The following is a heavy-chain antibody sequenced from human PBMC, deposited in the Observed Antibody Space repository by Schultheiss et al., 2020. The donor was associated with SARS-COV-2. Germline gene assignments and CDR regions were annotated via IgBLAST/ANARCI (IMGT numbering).Heavy chain of an antibody. J-gene: IGHJ1*01. V-gene: IGHV3-30*01. Sequence: GGSLRLSCAASGFTFSSYAMSWVRQAPGKGLEWVAVISYDGSNKYYADSVKGRFTISRDNSKNTLYLQMNSLRAEDTAVYYCARDLKDIVVVVAANPPYLQHWGQGTLVTVSS. CDR2: ISYDGSNK. CDR1: GFTFSSYA. CDR3: ARDLKDIVVVVAANPPYLQH. D-gene: IGHD2-15*01.